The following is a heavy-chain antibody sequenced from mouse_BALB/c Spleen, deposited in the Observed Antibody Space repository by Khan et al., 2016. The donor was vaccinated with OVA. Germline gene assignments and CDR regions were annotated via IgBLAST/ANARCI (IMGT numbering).Heavy chain of an antibody. D-gene: IGHD1-3*01. CDR1: GYSITSDYA. CDR3: ARVVSRYNNAVDY. J-gene: IGHJ4*01. Sequence: EVQLQESGPGLVKPSQSLSLTCTVTGYSITSDYAWNWIRQFPGNKLEWMGYISYSGSTNYNPAIKSRISITRDTSKNPFFLQLNSVTTEDTSTYICARVVSRYNNAVDYWGQGTSVTVSS. CDR2: ISYSGST. V-gene: IGHV3-2*02.